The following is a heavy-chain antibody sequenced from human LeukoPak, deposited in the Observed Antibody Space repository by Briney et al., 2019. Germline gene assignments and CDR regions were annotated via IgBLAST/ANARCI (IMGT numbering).Heavy chain of an antibody. CDR3: ARVEMALDDAFDI. D-gene: IGHD5-24*01. CDR2: ISSSGSTI. J-gene: IGHJ3*02. CDR1: GFTFGDYA. Sequence: PGGSLRLSCTASGFTFGDYAMSWVRQAPGKGLEWVSYISSSGSTIYYADSVKGRFTISRDNAKNSLYLQMNSLRAEDTAVYYCARVEMALDDAFDIWGQGTMVTVSS. V-gene: IGHV3-48*03.